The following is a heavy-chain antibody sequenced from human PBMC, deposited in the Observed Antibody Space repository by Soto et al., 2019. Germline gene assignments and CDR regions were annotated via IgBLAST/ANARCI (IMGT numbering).Heavy chain of an antibody. V-gene: IGHV3-53*01. J-gene: IGHJ4*02. CDR2: IYSGETT. Sequence: GGSLRLFCAASGFNVNSDYMNWVRQTPGKGLEWVASIYSGETTYYADSVRGRFTISSDKSKNTLYFQLSSLRIEDTAVYYCTRDGRGLGRLSLFEYWGQGVLVTVSS. CDR1: GFNVNSDY. D-gene: IGHD2-21*02. CDR3: TRDGRGLGRLSLFEY.